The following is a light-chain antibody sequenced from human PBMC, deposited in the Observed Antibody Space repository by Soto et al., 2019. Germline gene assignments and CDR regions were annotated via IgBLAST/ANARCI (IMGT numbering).Light chain of an antibody. V-gene: IGKV3-20*01. CDR2: AAS. J-gene: IGKJ1*01. CDR3: QQYDTSAT. Sequence: EIVLTQAPGTLSLSAGERATLSCRASQMLSSNYLAWYQQKTGQAPTVLIYAASRRATGIPDRFSGSGSGTDLTLTISRLEPEDLAGYYCQQYDTSATFGPGTKVEIK. CDR1: QMLSSNY.